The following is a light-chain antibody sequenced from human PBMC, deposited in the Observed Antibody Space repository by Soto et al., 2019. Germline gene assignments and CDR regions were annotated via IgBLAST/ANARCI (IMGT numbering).Light chain of an antibody. Sequence: EIVLTQSPATLSLSPGERATLSCRASQRVSSYLAWYQQKPGQAPRLLMYDASNRATGIPARFSGSGSGTDFTLTISCLEPEDFAVYYCQQRSNWPPYTFGQGTKLEIK. J-gene: IGKJ2*01. CDR2: DAS. V-gene: IGKV3-11*01. CDR1: QRVSSY. CDR3: QQRSNWPPYT.